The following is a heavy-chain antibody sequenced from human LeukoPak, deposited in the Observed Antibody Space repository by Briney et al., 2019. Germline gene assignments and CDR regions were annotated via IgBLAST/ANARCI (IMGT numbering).Heavy chain of an antibody. CDR2: ISSSSSYI. Sequence: GGSLRLSCAASGFTFSDYYMNWVRQAPGKGLEWVSSISSSSSYIYYADSVKGRFTISRDNAKNSLYLQMNSLRAEDTAVYYCARDLAAAGTVDYWGQGTLVTVSS. V-gene: IGHV3-21*01. CDR1: GFTFSDYY. J-gene: IGHJ4*02. D-gene: IGHD6-13*01. CDR3: ARDLAAAGTVDY.